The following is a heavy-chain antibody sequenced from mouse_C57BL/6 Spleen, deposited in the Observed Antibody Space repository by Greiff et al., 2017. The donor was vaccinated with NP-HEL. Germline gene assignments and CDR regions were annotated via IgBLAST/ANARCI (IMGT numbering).Heavy chain of an antibody. V-gene: IGHV5-4*03. J-gene: IGHJ4*01. CDR1: GFTFSSYA. Sequence: DVMLVESGGGLVKPGGSLKLSCAASGFTFSSYAMSWVRQTPEKRLEWVATISDGGSYTYYPDNVKGRFTISRDNAKNNLYLQMSHLKSEDTAMYYCATGSSAYYAMDYWGQGTSVTVSS. CDR2: ISDGGSYT. D-gene: IGHD1-1*01. CDR3: ATGSSAYYAMDY.